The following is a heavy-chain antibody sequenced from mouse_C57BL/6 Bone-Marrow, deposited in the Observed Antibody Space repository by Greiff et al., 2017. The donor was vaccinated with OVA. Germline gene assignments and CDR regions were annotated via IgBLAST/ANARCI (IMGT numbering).Heavy chain of an antibody. D-gene: IGHD1-1*01. V-gene: IGHV5-16*01. CDR3: ARDNPYYGSSYGFAY. Sequence: DVHLVESEGGLVQPGSSMKLSCTASGFTFSDYYMAWVRQVPEKGLEWVANINYDGSSTYYLDSLKSRFIISRDNAKNILYLQMSSLKSEDTATYYCARDNPYYGSSYGFAYWGQGTLVTVSA. CDR1: GFTFSDYY. CDR2: INYDGSST. J-gene: IGHJ3*01.